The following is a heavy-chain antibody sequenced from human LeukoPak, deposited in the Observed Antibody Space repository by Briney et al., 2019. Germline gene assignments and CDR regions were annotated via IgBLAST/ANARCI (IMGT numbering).Heavy chain of an antibody. Sequence: GESLKISCKASGYPFTSYWIGWVRQMPGKGLEWMGIIYPGDSHTTYSPSFQGQVTISADKSISTAYLHWSSLKASDTAMYYCARLGPDSGLRDWGQGTLVTVSS. CDR2: IYPGDSHT. V-gene: IGHV5-51*01. J-gene: IGHJ4*02. CDR3: ARLGPDSGLRD. D-gene: IGHD6-19*01. CDR1: GYPFTSYW.